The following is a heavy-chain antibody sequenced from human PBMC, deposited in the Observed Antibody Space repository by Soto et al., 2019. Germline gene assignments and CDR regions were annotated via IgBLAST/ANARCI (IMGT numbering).Heavy chain of an antibody. J-gene: IGHJ6*02. CDR3: ASPPVPYYYYGMDV. V-gene: IGHV3-74*01. D-gene: IGHD4-17*01. Sequence: PGGSLRLSXAASGFTFSSYWMHWVRQAPGKGLVWVSRINSDGSSTSYADSVKGRFTISRDNAKNMLYLQMNSLRAEDTAVYYCASPPVPYYYYGMDVWGQGTTVTVSS. CDR2: INSDGSST. CDR1: GFTFSSYW.